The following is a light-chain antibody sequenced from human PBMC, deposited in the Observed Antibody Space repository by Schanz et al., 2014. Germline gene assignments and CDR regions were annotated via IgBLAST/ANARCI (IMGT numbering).Light chain of an antibody. V-gene: IGKV3-20*01. Sequence: EIVLTQSPGTLSLSEGERATLSCRASQSVSSNLAWYQQKPGQAPRLLIYGASSRATGIPDRFSGSGSGTHFTLTITRLEPEDFAVYYCQQDYNLPWTFGQGTKVEIK. CDR3: QQDYNLPWT. CDR1: QSVSSN. CDR2: GAS. J-gene: IGKJ1*01.